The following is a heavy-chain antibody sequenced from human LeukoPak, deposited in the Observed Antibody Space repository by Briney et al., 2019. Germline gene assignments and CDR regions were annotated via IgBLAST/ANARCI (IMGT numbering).Heavy chain of an antibody. Sequence: KPSGTLSLTCGVSGGSISSTNWWSWVRQPPGQGLEWIGRIYTSGSTNYNPSLKSRVTMSVDTSKNQFSLKLSSVTAADTAVYYCARGIGSWYYFDYWGQGTLVTVSS. CDR2: IYTSGST. CDR1: GGSISSTNW. D-gene: IGHD6-13*01. V-gene: IGHV4-4*02. J-gene: IGHJ4*02. CDR3: ARGIGSWYYFDY.